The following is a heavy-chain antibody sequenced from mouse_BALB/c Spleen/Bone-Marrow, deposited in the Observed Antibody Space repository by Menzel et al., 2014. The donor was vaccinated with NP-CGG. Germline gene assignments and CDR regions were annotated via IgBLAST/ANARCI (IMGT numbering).Heavy chain of an antibody. D-gene: IGHD1-1*01. J-gene: IGHJ3*01. V-gene: IGHV14-3*02. Sequence: EVNLVESGAELVKPGASVKLSCTASGFNIKDTYMHWVKQRPEQGLEWFGRIDPANGNTKYDPKFQGKATITADTSSNTAYLQLSSLTSEDTAVYYCASYYYGSSSFAYWGQGTLVTVSA. CDR3: ASYYYGSSSFAY. CDR2: IDPANGNT. CDR1: GFNIKDTY.